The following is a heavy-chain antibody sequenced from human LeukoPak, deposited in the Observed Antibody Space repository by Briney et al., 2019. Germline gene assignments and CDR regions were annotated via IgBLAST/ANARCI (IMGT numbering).Heavy chain of an antibody. D-gene: IGHD1-26*01. Sequence: GGSLRLSCAASGFTFSSYAMSWVRQAPGKGLEWVSTISGSGGSTYYADSVKGRFSNSRDNSKNTLYLQMNSLRAEDTAVYYCAKDRNGGAKGWFDYWGQGTLVTVSS. CDR2: ISGSGGST. CDR3: AKDRNGGAKGWFDY. CDR1: GFTFSSYA. V-gene: IGHV3-23*01. J-gene: IGHJ4*02.